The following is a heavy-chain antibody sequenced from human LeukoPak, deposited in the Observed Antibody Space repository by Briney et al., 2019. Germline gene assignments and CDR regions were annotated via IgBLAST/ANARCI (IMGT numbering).Heavy chain of an antibody. CDR2: INAGNGNT. V-gene: IGHV1-3*01. CDR3: ARGDPWYYDSSGYYLRDPDIDY. J-gene: IGHJ4*02. CDR1: GHTFTSYA. Sequence: ASVKVSCKASGHTFTSYAMHWVRQAPGQRLEWMGWINAGNGNTKYSQKFQGRVTITRDTSASTAYMEPSSLRSEDTAVYYCARGDPWYYDSSGYYLRDPDIDYWGQGTLVTVSS. D-gene: IGHD3-22*01.